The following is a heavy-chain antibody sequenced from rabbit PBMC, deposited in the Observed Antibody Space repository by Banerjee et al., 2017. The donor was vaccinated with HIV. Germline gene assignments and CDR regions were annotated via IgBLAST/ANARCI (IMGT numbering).Heavy chain of an antibody. CDR3: ARDLAGVIGWNFNL. CDR1: GFSFSSSYW. D-gene: IGHD4-1*01. V-gene: IGHV1S40*01. Sequence: QSLEESGGDLVKPGASLTLTCTASGFSFSSSYWICWVRQAPGKGLQWIACIYAGSSGSTWYASWAKGPFTISKTSSTTVTLQMTSLTAADTATYFCARDLAGVIGWNFNLWGPGTLVTVS. J-gene: IGHJ4*01. CDR2: IYAGSSGST.